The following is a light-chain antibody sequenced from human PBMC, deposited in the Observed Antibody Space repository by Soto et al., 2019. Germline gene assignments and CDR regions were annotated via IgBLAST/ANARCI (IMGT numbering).Light chain of an antibody. V-gene: IGLV2-14*03. CDR3: TSYASSNSWP. Sequence: QSALTQPASVSGSPGQSITISCTGTSSDIGGYNFVSWYQQHPGKAPKLIIYEVSHRPSEISSRFSGSKSGNTASLTISGLQAEDEGDYYCTSYASSNSWPFGAGTKVTVL. CDR1: SSDIGGYNF. CDR2: EVS. J-gene: IGLJ2*01.